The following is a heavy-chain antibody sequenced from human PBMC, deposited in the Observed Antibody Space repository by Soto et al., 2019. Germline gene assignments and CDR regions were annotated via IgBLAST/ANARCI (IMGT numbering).Heavy chain of an antibody. V-gene: IGHV3-23*01. Sequence: EVQLLESGGGFVQPGESLRISCAASGFTFSLSAMSWVRQAPGRGLEWVSSISGGGGSTEYADSVKGRFTISRDNSKDTVHLKMNSLRAEDTAVYYCEKGPVYDILTGCDSWGQGALVTVSS. CDR2: ISGGGGST. CDR3: EKGPVYDILTGCDS. D-gene: IGHD3-9*01. J-gene: IGHJ5*01. CDR1: GFTFSLSA.